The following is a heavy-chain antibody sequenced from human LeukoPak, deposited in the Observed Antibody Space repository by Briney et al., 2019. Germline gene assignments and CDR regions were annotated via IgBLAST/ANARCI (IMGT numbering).Heavy chain of an antibody. D-gene: IGHD6-13*01. V-gene: IGHV1-24*01. CDR3: ATDYGGSSWYNY. J-gene: IGHJ4*02. CDR2: FDPEDGET. CDR1: GYTLTELS. Sequence: ASVKVSCKVSGYTLTELSMHWVRQAPGKGLEWMGGFDPEDGETIYAQKFQGRVTMTEDTSTDTAYMELSSLRSEDTAVYYCATDYGGSSWYNYWGQGTLAAVSS.